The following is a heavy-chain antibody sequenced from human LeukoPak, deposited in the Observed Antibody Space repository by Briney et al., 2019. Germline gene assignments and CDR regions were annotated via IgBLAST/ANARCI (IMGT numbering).Heavy chain of an antibody. Sequence: AGGSLRLSCAASGFTFGNYWMHWVRQAPGKGLVWVSRINSDGRSISYADSVKGQFTISRDNAKNTLYLQMNSLRAEDTAVYYCARVRYSYGYDWWGQGTLVTVSS. CDR2: INSDGRSI. CDR3: ARVRYSYGYDW. D-gene: IGHD5-18*01. CDR1: GFTFGNYW. J-gene: IGHJ4*02. V-gene: IGHV3-74*01.